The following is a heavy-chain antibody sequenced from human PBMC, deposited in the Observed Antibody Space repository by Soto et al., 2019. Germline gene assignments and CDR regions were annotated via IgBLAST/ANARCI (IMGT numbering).Heavy chain of an antibody. Sequence: GGSLRLSCAASGFTFSSYGMHWVRQAPGKGLEWVAVISYDGSNKYYADSVKGRFTISRDNSKNTLYLQMNSLRAEDTAVYYCANDTHRGYCSSTSCYSVRTPTDYWGQGTLVTVSS. CDR2: ISYDGSNK. D-gene: IGHD2-2*01. CDR1: GFTFSSYG. J-gene: IGHJ4*02. CDR3: ANDTHRGYCSSTSCYSVRTPTDY. V-gene: IGHV3-30*18.